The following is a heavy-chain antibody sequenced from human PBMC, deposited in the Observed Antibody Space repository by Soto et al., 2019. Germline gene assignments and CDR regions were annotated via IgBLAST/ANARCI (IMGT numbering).Heavy chain of an antibody. D-gene: IGHD2-2*01. CDR3: ARFISRSSLVAPAATYYYYHGMDV. CDR1: GYTFTSYG. Sequence: ASVKVSCKASGYTFTSYGITWARQAPGQGREWMGWIRAYNGNTNYAQKLQGRVTMTTDTSTSTAYMGLRSLRSDDTAVYYCARFISRSSLVAPAATYYYYHGMDVWGQGTTDTVSS. V-gene: IGHV1-18*04. CDR2: IRAYNGNT. J-gene: IGHJ6*02.